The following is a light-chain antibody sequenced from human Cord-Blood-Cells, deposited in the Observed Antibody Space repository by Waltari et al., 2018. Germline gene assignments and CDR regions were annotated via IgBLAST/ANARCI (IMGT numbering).Light chain of an antibody. Sequence: DIQLPQSPSFLSAPVRHRFTITCRASQGISSYLAWYQQKPGKAPKLLIYAASTLQSGVPSRFSGSGSGTEFTLTISSLQPEDFATYYCQQLNSYPYTFGQGTKLEIK. V-gene: IGKV1-9*01. J-gene: IGKJ2*01. CDR3: QQLNSYPYT. CDR1: QGISSY. CDR2: AAS.